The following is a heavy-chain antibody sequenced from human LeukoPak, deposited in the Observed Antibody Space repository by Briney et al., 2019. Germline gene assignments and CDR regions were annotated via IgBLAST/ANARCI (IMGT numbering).Heavy chain of an antibody. CDR1: GYTFTSYG. J-gene: IGHJ4*02. CDR2: ISAYNGNT. Sequence: GASVKVSCKASGYTFTSYGISWVRQAPGQGLEWMGWISAYNGNTNYAQKLQGRVTMTTDTSTSTAYMELRSLRSDDTAVYYCARLSRWAARPDGGDYWGQGTLVTVSS. V-gene: IGHV1-18*01. D-gene: IGHD6-6*01. CDR3: ARLSRWAARPDGGDY.